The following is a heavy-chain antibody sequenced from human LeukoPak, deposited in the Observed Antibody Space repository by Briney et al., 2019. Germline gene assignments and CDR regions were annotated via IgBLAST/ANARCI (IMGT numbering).Heavy chain of an antibody. CDR3: ARHRAEYYYGMDV. Sequence: GGSLRLSCAASKFTFSSYAMSWVRQAPGKGLEWVSVIYSGGSTYYADSVKGRFTISRDNSKNTLYLQMNSLRAEDTAVYYCARHRAEYYYGMDVWGQGTTVTVSS. V-gene: IGHV3-66*04. J-gene: IGHJ6*02. CDR1: KFTFSSYA. D-gene: IGHD6-25*01. CDR2: IYSGGST.